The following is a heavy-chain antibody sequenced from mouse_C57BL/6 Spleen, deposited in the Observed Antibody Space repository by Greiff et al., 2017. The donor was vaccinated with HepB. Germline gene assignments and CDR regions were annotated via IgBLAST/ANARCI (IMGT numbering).Heavy chain of an antibody. V-gene: IGHV1-26*01. J-gene: IGHJ1*03. D-gene: IGHD3-1*01. CDR1: GYTFTDYY. CDR3: VGGKGYFDV. CDR2: INPNNGGT. Sequence: VQLQQSGPELVKPGASVKISCKASGYTFTDYYMNWVKQSHGKSLEWIGDINPNNGGTSYNQKFKGKATLTVDKSSSTAYMELRSLTSEDSAVYYCVGGKGYFDVWGTGTTVTVSS.